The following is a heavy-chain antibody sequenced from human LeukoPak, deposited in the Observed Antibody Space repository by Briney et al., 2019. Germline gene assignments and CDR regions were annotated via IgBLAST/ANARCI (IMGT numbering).Heavy chain of an antibody. CDR2: IYYSGST. CDR3: ARVKPYDIRYYFDY. Sequence: SETLSLTCTVSGGSISSSSYYWGWIRQPPGKGPEWIGSIYYSGSTYYNPSLKSRVTISVDTSKNQFSLKLSSVTAADTAVYYCARVKPYDIRYYFDYWGQGTLVTVSS. CDR1: GGSISSSSYY. V-gene: IGHV4-39*01. D-gene: IGHD3-22*01. J-gene: IGHJ4*02.